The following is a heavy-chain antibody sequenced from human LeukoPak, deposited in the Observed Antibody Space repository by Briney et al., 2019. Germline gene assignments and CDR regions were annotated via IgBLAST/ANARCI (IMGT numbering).Heavy chain of an antibody. J-gene: IGHJ4*02. CDR2: ISWNSGSI. Sequence: GGSLRLSCAASGFTFDDYAMHWVRQAPGKGLEWVSGISWNSGSIGYADSVKDRFTISRDNAKNSLYLQMNSLRAEDTALYYCAKGRNYGDYDYWGQGTLVTVSS. CDR1: GFTFDDYA. D-gene: IGHD4-17*01. CDR3: AKGRNYGDYDY. V-gene: IGHV3-9*01.